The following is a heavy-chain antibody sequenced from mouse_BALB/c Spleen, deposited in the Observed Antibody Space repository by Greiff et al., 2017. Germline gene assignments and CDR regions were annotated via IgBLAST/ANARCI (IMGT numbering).Heavy chain of an antibody. CDR2: ISSGSSTI. CDR3: ARARDYRYSYYAMDY. Sequence: EVQLQESGGGLVQPGGSRKLSCAASGFTFSSFGMHWVRQAPEKGLEWVAYISSGSSTIYYADTVKGRFTISRDNPKNTLFLQMTSLRSEDTAMYYCARARDYRYSYYAMDYWGQGTSVTVSS. D-gene: IGHD2-14*01. CDR1: GFTFSSFG. V-gene: IGHV5-17*02. J-gene: IGHJ4*01.